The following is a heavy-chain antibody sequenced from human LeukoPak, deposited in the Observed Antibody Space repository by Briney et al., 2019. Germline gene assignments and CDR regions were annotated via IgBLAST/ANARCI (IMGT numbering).Heavy chain of an antibody. J-gene: IGHJ4*02. V-gene: IGHV3-30*02. D-gene: IGHD3-16*02. CDR2: IRYDGGNE. CDR1: GLTFTSYG. CDR3: AGDSGGSYLVSDIDY. Sequence: GWSLRLSCAASGLTFTSYGMHWVRQAPCKGLDWVAFIRYDGGNEYFADSVRGRFTISRDNSKNTLYLQMNRLRTEDTAVYYCAGDSGGSYLVSDIDYWGQGTLVTVSS.